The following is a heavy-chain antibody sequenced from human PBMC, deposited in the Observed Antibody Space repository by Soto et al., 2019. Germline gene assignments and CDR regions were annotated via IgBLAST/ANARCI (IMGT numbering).Heavy chain of an antibody. D-gene: IGHD5-18*01. J-gene: IGHJ4*02. Sequence: QVQLVQSGAEVKKPGSSVKVSCKASGGTFSSYTISWVRQAPGQGLEWMGRIIPIIGITNYAQEFQGRVTITADKPTSTAYMELSSLRSEDTAVYYCARDTVSYYFDYWGQGTLVTVSS. CDR1: GGTFSSYT. V-gene: IGHV1-69*02. CDR3: ARDTVSYYFDY. CDR2: IIPIIGIT.